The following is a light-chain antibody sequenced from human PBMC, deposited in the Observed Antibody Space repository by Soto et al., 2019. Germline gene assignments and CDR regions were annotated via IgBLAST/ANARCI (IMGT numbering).Light chain of an antibody. CDR1: QDISNY. J-gene: IGKJ4*01. V-gene: IGKV1-33*01. CDR3: QQYDNVPPALT. Sequence: DLPMTQSPSSLSASIGDRVTITCQASQDISNYLNWYQQKPGKAPNLLIFDASNLETGVPSRFSGSGSGTDFTLTISSLQPEDIATYYCQQYDNVPPALTFGGGTKVEIK. CDR2: DAS.